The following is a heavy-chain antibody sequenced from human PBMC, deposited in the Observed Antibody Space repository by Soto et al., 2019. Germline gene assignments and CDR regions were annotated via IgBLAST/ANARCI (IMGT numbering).Heavy chain of an antibody. CDR2: ISGSGGST. V-gene: IGHV3-23*01. D-gene: IGHD3-3*01. CDR1: GFTFSSYA. Sequence: AGGSLRLSCAASGFTFSSYAMSWVRQAPGKGLEWVSAISGSGGSTLYADSVKGRFTISRDNSKNTLYLQMNSLKVEDTAVYYCAKRGDDFRSGYYYYFDYWGLGTLVTVSS. CDR3: AKRGDDFRSGYYYYFDY. J-gene: IGHJ4*02.